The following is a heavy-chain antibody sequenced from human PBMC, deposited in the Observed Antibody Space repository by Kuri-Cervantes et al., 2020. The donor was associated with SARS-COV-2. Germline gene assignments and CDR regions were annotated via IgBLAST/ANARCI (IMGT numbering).Heavy chain of an antibody. D-gene: IGHD3-9*01. J-gene: IGHJ6*02. V-gene: IGHV3-30*01. CDR1: GFTFSSYA. CDR2: LSYDGSNK. Sequence: GESLKISCAASGFTFSSYAMHWVRQAPGKGLEWVAVLSYDGSNKYYAYSVKGRFTISRDNSKNTLYLQMNSLRAEDTAVYYFARGIGSYYDILTGYLDYYVIDFWGQGTTVTVSS. CDR3: ARGIGSYYDILTGYLDYYVIDF.